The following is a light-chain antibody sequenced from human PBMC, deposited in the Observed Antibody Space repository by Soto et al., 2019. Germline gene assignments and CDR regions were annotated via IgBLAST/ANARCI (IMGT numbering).Light chain of an antibody. V-gene: IGLV1-40*01. CDR2: GNN. J-gene: IGLJ2*01. Sequence: QSVLTQPPSVSGAPGQRVTISCTGSSSNIGAGYDVHWYQQLPGTAPKLLMYGNNIRPSGVPDRFSDSKSGTSASLAITGLQAEDEAAYFCQSYDSSLRGLVFGGGTKVTVL. CDR3: QSYDSSLRGLV. CDR1: SSNIGAGYD.